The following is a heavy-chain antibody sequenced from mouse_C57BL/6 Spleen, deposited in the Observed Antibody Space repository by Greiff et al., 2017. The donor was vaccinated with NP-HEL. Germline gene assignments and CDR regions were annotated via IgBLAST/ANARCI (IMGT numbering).Heavy chain of an antibody. CDR1: GYSFTGYY. D-gene: IGHD1-1*01. V-gene: IGHV1-43*01. CDR2: INPSTGGT. Sequence: EVQLKQSGPELVKPGASVKISCKASGYSFTGYYMHWVKQSSEKSLEWIGEINPSTGGTSYNQKFKGKATFTVDKSSSTAYMQLKSLTSEDSAVYYCERHGATKVSIPYYFDYWGQGTTLT. J-gene: IGHJ2*01. CDR3: ERHGATKVSIPYYFDY.